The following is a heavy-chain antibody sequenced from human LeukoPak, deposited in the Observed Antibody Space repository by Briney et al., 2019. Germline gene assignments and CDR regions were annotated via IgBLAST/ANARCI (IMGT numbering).Heavy chain of an antibody. Sequence: PGRSLRLSCAASGFTFSSYAMHWVRQAPGKGLEWVAVISYDGSNKYYADSVKGRFTISRDNSKNTLYLQMNSLRAEDTAVYYCPRDKPQFSYYYDSSGTFDPWGQGTLVTVSS. J-gene: IGHJ5*02. D-gene: IGHD3-22*01. V-gene: IGHV3-30*04. CDR2: ISYDGSNK. CDR3: PRDKPQFSYYYDSSGTFDP. CDR1: GFTFSSYA.